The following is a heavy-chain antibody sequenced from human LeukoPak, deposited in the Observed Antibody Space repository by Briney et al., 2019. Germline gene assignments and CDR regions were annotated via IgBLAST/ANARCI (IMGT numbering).Heavy chain of an antibody. J-gene: IGHJ4*02. V-gene: IGHV3-74*01. D-gene: IGHD3-16*01. CDR1: GFTFSNSW. CDR3: ASAWGAFN. CDR2: IKGDGSAT. Sequence: QPGGSLRLSCAASGFTFSNSWMHWVRQAPGKGLVWVSAIKGDGSATTYADSVKGRLIISRDNAKNTLYLQINSLRAEDTAVYYCASAWGAFNWGQGTLVTVSS.